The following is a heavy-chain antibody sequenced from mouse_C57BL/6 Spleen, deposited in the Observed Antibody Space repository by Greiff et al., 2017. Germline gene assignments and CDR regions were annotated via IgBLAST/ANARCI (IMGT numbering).Heavy chain of an antibody. J-gene: IGHJ4*01. Sequence: QVQLKESGPGLVAPSQSLSITCTVSGFSLTSYGVHWVRQPPGKGLAWLVVIWSDGSTTYNSALKSRLSISKDNSKSQVFLKMNSLQTDDTAMYYCARHRRRPYAMDYWGQGTSVTVSS. V-gene: IGHV2-6-1*01. CDR3: ARHRRRPYAMDY. CDR2: IWSDGST. CDR1: GFSLTSYG. D-gene: IGHD1-2*01.